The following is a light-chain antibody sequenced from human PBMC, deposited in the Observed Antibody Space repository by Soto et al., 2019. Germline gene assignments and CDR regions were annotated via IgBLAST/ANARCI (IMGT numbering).Light chain of an antibody. J-gene: IGKJ4*01. CDR2: AAT. CDR3: QQASSFAFT. Sequence: DIQMTQSPSSLAASVGDRVTITCRASQVMSSWLVWYQQKPGHAPKLLIYAATNLQSGVPSRFSGSASGTEFTLTISNVQPEDFATYYCQQASSFAFTFGGGTEVQIK. V-gene: IGKV1-12*01. CDR1: QVMSSW.